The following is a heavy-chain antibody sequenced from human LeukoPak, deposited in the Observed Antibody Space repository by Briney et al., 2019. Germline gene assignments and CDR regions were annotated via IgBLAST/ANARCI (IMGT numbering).Heavy chain of an antibody. V-gene: IGHV4-39*01. CDR3: ARHEEYSSLSDAFDI. CDR2: IYYSGST. J-gene: IGHJ3*02. Sequence: SETLSLTCTVSGGSISSSSYYWGWIRQPPGKGLEWIGSIYYSGSTYYNPSLKSRVTISVDTSKNQFSLKLSSVTAADTAVYYCARHEEYSSLSDAFDIWGQGTMVTVSS. D-gene: IGHD6-6*01. CDR1: GGSISSSSYY.